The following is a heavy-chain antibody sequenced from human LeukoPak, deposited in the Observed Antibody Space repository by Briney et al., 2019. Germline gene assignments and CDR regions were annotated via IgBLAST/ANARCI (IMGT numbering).Heavy chain of an antibody. CDR1: GVSFSGYY. CDR2: INHSGGT. CDR3: ARDRTGQQLISRKEYYYMDV. J-gene: IGHJ6*03. V-gene: IGHV4-34*01. D-gene: IGHD4-11*01. Sequence: NTSETLSLTCAVYGVSFSGYYWSWLRQPPGKGLEWIGEINHSGGTNYNPSLKSRVTISVDTSKNQFSLKLSSVTAADTAVYYCARDRTGQQLISRKEYYYMDVWGKGTTVTISS.